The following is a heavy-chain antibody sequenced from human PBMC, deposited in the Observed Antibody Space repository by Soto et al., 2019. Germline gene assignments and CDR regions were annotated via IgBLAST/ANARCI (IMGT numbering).Heavy chain of an antibody. D-gene: IGHD2-2*01. J-gene: IGHJ6*02. Sequence: KLPEPLSLTCTVSGGSISTYYWSWIRQPPGKGLEWIGYIDYSGRTNYSPSLKSRVTISIDTSQKQFSLKLSSVTAADTAVYYCARDHRYCSSTSCPGGLDVWGQGTTVTVSS. CDR3: ARDHRYCSSTSCPGGLDV. V-gene: IGHV4-59*01. CDR2: IDYSGRT. CDR1: GGSISTYY.